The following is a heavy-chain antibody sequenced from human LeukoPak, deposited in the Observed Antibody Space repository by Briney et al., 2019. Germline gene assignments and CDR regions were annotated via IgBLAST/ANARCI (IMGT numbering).Heavy chain of an antibody. Sequence: GRSLRLSCAASGFTFDDYAMHWVRQDPGKGLEWVSLISGDGGSTYYADSVKGRFTISRDNSKNSLYQQMNSLRTEDTALYYCAKDRGIAAAGNDYWGQGTLVTVSS. V-gene: IGHV3-43*02. CDR3: AKDRGIAAAGNDY. CDR1: GFTFDDYA. CDR2: ISGDGGST. D-gene: IGHD6-13*01. J-gene: IGHJ4*02.